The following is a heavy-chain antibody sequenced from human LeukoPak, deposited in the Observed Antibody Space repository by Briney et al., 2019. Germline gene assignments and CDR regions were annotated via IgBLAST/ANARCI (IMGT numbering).Heavy chain of an antibody. D-gene: IGHD3-10*01. V-gene: IGHV4-34*01. J-gene: IGHJ4*02. CDR1: GGSFSGYY. CDR2: TNHSGST. Sequence: SETLSLTCAVYGGSFSGYYWSWIRQPPGEGLEWIGETNHSGSTNYNPSLKSRVTISVDTSKNQFSLKLSSVTAADTAVCYCARIRVRGVISRYYFDYWGQGTLVTVSS. CDR3: ARIRVRGVISRYYFDY.